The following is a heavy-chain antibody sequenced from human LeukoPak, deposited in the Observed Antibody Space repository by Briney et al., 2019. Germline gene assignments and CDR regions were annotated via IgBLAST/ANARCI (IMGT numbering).Heavy chain of an antibody. J-gene: IGHJ4*02. V-gene: IGHV3-48*01. CDR1: GFTFSSYT. CDR2: ISSSSSTI. Sequence: LTGGSLRLSCAASGFTFSSYTMNWVRQAPGKGLEWVSYISSSSSTIYYADSVKGRFTISRDNAKNSLYLQMNSLRAEDTAVYYCARDRWELTNDFDYWGQGTLVTVSS. CDR3: ARDRWELTNDFDY. D-gene: IGHD1-26*01.